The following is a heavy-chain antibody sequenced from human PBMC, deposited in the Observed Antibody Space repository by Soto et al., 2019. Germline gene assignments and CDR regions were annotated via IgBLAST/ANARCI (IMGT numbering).Heavy chain of an antibody. J-gene: IGHJ4*02. Sequence: QVQLQESGPGLVKSSETLSLTCTVSGGSVSSDSYYWSWIRQPPGKGLEWIGYIYYSGTTNYNPSLKSRVTISVDTSKNQLSLKLSSVTAADTAMYYCARGLYDRSGYYHPGDYWGQGTLVTVSA. V-gene: IGHV4-61*01. CDR2: IYYSGTT. D-gene: IGHD3-22*01. CDR3: ARGLYDRSGYYHPGDY. CDR1: GGSVSSDSYY.